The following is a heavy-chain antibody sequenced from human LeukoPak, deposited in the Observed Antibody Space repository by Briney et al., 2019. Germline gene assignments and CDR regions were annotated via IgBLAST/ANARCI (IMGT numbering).Heavy chain of an antibody. D-gene: IGHD5-12*01. CDR1: GYTFTSYD. V-gene: IGHV1-8*01. J-gene: IGHJ6*03. CDR2: MNPNSGNT. CDR3: ARSLGGYSGYAQTPPGLDYMDV. Sequence: ASVKVSCKASGYTFTSYDINWVRQATGQGLEWMGWMNPNSGNTGYAQKFQGRVTITADESTSTAYMELSSLRSEDTAVYYCARSLGGYSGYAQTPPGLDYMDVWGKGTTVTISS.